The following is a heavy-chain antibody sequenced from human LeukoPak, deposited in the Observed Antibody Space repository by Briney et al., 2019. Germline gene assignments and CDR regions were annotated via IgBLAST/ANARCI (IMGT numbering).Heavy chain of an antibody. CDR1: GGSISSGDYY. CDR3: ARGRQYWNDDY. CDR2: IYYSGST. D-gene: IGHD1-1*01. J-gene: IGHJ4*02. V-gene: IGHV4-30-4*01. Sequence: PSQTLSLTCTVSGGSISSGDYYRSWIRQPPGKGLEWIGYIYYSGSTYYNPSLKSRVTISVDTSKNQFSLKLSSVTAADTAVYYCARGRQYWNDDYWGQGTLVTVSS.